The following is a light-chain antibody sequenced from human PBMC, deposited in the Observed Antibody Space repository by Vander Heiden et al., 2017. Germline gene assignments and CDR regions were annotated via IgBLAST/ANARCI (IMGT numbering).Light chain of an antibody. Sequence: EIVMTQSPATLSVSPGERATLSCRASQSVSSNLAWYQQKPGQAPRLLIYGASTRATGIPARFSRSGSGTEFTLTISSLQSEDFAVYYCQQYNNWPYTFGQGTKLXIK. CDR1: QSVSSN. V-gene: IGKV3-15*01. CDR3: QQYNNWPYT. J-gene: IGKJ2*01. CDR2: GAS.